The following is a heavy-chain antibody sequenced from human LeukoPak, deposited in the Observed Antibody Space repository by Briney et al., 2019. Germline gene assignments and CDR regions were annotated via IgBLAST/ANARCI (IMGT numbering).Heavy chain of an antibody. CDR1: GFTFSTYT. CDR2: ISYDGSNK. V-gene: IGHV3-30*04. Sequence: PGGSLRLSCAASGFTFSTYTMHWVRQAPGKGLEWVAVISYDGSNKHYADSVKGRFTTSRDNSKNTLYLQMNSLRAEDTAVYYCAKQLGYCSDGSCYFPYWGQGTLVTVSS. CDR3: AKQLGYCSDGSCYFPY. D-gene: IGHD2-15*01. J-gene: IGHJ4*02.